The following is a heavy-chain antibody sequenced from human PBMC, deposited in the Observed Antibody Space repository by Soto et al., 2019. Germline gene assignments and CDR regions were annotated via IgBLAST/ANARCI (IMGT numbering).Heavy chain of an antibody. CDR3: ARVPRYDTWYFDY. J-gene: IGHJ4*02. D-gene: IGHD3-22*01. V-gene: IGHV3-33*01. CDR2: LWYDGSRE. CDR1: GFSVSTHV. Sequence: QGQLVESGGGVVQPGRSLRLSCTASGFSVSTHVIHWVRQAPGKGLEWVAVLWYDGSREYYAESVKGRFTISRDNSKNTMYLQMNSLRAEDTAVYYCARVPRYDTWYFDYWGQGTLATVSS.